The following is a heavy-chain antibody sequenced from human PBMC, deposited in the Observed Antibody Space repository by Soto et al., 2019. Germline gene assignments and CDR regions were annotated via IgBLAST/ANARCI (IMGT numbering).Heavy chain of an antibody. V-gene: IGHV1-18*01. D-gene: IGHD6-13*01. CDR2: ISVYNGFT. CDR3: AREFEGHSSSWPFDY. CDR1: GYTFPTYG. Sequence: QVQLVQSGGEVKKPGASVRVSCRASGYTFPTYGIAWVRQAPGQGLEWMGWISVYNGFTHYAQKFRGTVTVTTETSTSTVHMELRSLSSDDTAVYYCAREFEGHSSSWPFDYWGQGTLVTVSA. J-gene: IGHJ4*02.